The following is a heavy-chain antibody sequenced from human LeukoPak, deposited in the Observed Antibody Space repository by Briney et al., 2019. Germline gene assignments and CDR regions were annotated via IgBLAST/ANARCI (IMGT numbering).Heavy chain of an antibody. CDR1: GFTFSSYA. Sequence: PGGSLRLSCAASGFTFSSYAMSWVRQAPGKGLEWVSAISGSGGSTYYADSVKGRFTISRDNSKNTLYLQMNSLRAEDTAVYYCARDLYVDIVAPSGMDVWGQGTTVTVFS. CDR2: ISGSGGST. J-gene: IGHJ6*02. V-gene: IGHV3-23*01. D-gene: IGHD5-12*01. CDR3: ARDLYVDIVAPSGMDV.